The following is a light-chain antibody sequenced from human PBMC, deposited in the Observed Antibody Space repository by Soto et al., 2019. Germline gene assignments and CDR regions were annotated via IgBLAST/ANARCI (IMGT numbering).Light chain of an antibody. CDR1: QSVSSN. Sequence: EIVMTQSPATLSVTPGERATLSCRASQSVSSNLAWYQQKPGQAPRLLMFNASTRATGIPARFSGSGSGTEFTLIITSLQSEDFAVYYCQQFNYWPPLTFGGGTKVEIK. J-gene: IGKJ4*01. CDR3: QQFNYWPPLT. V-gene: IGKV3-15*01. CDR2: NAS.